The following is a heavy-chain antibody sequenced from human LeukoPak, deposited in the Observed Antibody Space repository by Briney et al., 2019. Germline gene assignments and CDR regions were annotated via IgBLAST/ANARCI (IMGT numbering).Heavy chain of an antibody. Sequence: GGSLRLSCSASGFTFSSYAMHWVRQAPGKGLEYVSAISSNGGSTYYADLVKGRFTISRDNSKNTVYLQMSSLRAEDTAVYYCVRDSGSGPTDYWGQGTLVTVSS. CDR2: ISSNGGST. CDR3: VRDSGSGPTDY. V-gene: IGHV3-64D*09. D-gene: IGHD3-10*01. J-gene: IGHJ4*02. CDR1: GFTFSSYA.